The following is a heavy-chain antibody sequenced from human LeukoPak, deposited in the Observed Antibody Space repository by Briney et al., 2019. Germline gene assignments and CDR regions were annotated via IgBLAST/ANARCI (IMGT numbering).Heavy chain of an antibody. CDR3: ASRGYSYGQPQPDY. CDR1: GYRFYSYG. CDR2: ISGYSGDT. D-gene: IGHD5-18*01. J-gene: IGHJ4*02. V-gene: IGHV1-18*01. Sequence: GASVKVSCKASGYRFYSYGISWVRQAPGQGLEWMGWISGYSGDTKYAQNLEGRVTLTTDTSTSTTYVELRSLRSDDTAVYYCASRGYSYGQPQPDYWGQGTLVTVSS.